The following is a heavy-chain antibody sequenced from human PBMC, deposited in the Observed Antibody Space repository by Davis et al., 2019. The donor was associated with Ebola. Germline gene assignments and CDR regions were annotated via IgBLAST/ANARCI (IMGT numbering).Heavy chain of an antibody. CDR2: IIPIFGAA. CDR3: ARWDIVVVPAAIFFDY. Sequence: SVKVSCKASGGTFSSYAISWVRQAPGQGLEWMGGIIPIFGAANYAQKFQGRVTITADKSTSTAYMELSSLRSDDTAVYYCARWDIVVVPAAIFFDYWGQGTLVTVSS. J-gene: IGHJ4*02. D-gene: IGHD2-2*02. V-gene: IGHV1-69*06. CDR1: GGTFSSYA.